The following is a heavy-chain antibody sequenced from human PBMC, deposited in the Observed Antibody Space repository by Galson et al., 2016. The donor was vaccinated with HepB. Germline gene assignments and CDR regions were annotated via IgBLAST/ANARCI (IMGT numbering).Heavy chain of an antibody. D-gene: IGHD2-15*01. Sequence: TLSLTCTVSGGSIISGGYYWSWIRQHPGKGLEWIGYIYYSGSTHYNPSLKSRFTISVDTSKNQFPLRLSSVSATATAVYYCARAPCSGGSCYSYYQYYYGIDVWGQGATVTVSS. CDR1: GGSIISGGYY. J-gene: IGHJ6*02. CDR2: IYYSGST. V-gene: IGHV4-31*03. CDR3: ARAPCSGGSCYSYYQYYYGIDV.